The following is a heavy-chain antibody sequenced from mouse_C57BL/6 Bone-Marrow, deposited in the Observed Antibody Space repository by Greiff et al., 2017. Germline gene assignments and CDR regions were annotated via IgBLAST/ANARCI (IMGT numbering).Heavy chain of an antibody. V-gene: IGHV5-17*01. J-gene: IGHJ2*01. CDR3: AREIITTVVAPFDY. Sequence: EVQLVESGGGLVKPGGSLKLSCAASGFTFSDYGMHWVRQAPEQGLEWVAYISSGSSTIYYADTVKGRFTISRDNAKNTLFLQMTSLRSEDTAMYYCAREIITTVVAPFDYWGQGTTLTVSS. CDR2: ISSGSSTI. D-gene: IGHD1-1*01. CDR1: GFTFSDYG.